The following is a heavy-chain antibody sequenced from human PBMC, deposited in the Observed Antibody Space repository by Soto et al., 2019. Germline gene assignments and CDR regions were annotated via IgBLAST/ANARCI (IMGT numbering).Heavy chain of an antibody. J-gene: IGHJ6*02. CDR1: GYSFTSYW. Sequence: PGESLKISCKGSGYSFTSYWIGWVRQMPGKGLEWMGIIYPGDSDTRYSPSFQGQVTISADKSISTAYLQWSSLKASDTAMYYCARSHYDFWSGYYYYYGMDVWGQGTTVTVSS. V-gene: IGHV5-51*01. CDR3: ARSHYDFWSGYYYYYGMDV. D-gene: IGHD3-3*01. CDR2: IYPGDSDT.